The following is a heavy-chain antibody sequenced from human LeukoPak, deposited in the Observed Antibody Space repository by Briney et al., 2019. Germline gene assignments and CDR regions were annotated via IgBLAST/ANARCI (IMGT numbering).Heavy chain of an antibody. D-gene: IGHD6-19*01. CDR3: ARHGDSSGSSPIILMDV. Sequence: KPSETLSPTCTVSGGSISSYYWSWIRQPPGKGLEWIGYIYYSGSTNYNPSLKGRVTISVDTSKNQFSLKLSFVTAADTAVYYCARHGDSSGSSPIILMDVWGQGTTVTVSS. J-gene: IGHJ6*02. CDR2: IYYSGST. V-gene: IGHV4-59*08. CDR1: GGSISSYY.